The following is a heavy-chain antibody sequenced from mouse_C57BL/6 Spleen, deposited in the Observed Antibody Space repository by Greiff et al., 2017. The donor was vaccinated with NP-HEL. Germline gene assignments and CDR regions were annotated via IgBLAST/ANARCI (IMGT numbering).Heavy chain of an antibody. CDR1: GFSLTSYG. CDR2: IWSGGST. V-gene: IGHV2-2*01. D-gene: IGHD1-1*01. Sequence: VQLQESGPGLVQPSQSLSITCTVSGFSLTSYGVHWVRQSPGKGLEWLGVIWSGGSTDYNAALISRLSISKDNSKSQVFFKMNSLQADETAIYYCARNSWAFYAMDYWGQGTSVTVSS. J-gene: IGHJ4*01. CDR3: ARNSWAFYAMDY.